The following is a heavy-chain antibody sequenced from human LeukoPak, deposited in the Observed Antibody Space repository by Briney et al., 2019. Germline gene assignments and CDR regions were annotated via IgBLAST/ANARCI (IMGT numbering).Heavy chain of an antibody. D-gene: IGHD3-10*01. CDR1: GFTFSSYG. J-gene: IGHJ6*03. V-gene: IGHV3-30*02. CDR3: AKTVGSGSSTYYYYMDV. CDR2: IRYDGSNK. Sequence: GGSLRLSCAASGFTFSSYGMHWVRQAPGKGLEWVAFIRYDGSNKYYADSVKGRFTISRDNSKNTLYLQMNSLRAEDTAVHYCAKTVGSGSSTYYYYMDVWGKGTTVTISS.